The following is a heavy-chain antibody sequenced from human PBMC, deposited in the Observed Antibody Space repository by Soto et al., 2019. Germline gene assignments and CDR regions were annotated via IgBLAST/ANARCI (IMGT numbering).Heavy chain of an antibody. CDR3: ASYYDSSGYSPIDY. V-gene: IGHV3-7*01. D-gene: IGHD3-22*01. CDR1: GFTFSSYW. CDR2: IKQGGSEK. Sequence: EVQLVESGGGLVQPGGSLRLSCAASGFTFSSYWMSWVRQAPGKGLEWVANIKQGGSEKYYVDSVKGRFTISRDNAKNSLYLQMNSLRAEDTAVYYCASYYDSSGYSPIDYWGQGTLVTVSS. J-gene: IGHJ4*02.